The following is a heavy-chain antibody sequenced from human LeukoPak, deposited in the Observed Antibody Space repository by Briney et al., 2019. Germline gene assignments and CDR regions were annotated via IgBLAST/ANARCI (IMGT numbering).Heavy chain of an antibody. CDR2: INPNSGGT. CDR1: GYAFTGYY. CDR3: ARDLTMIVVDASDY. Sequence: AASVKVSCKASGYAFTGYYMHWVRQAPGQGLEWMGWINPNSGGTNYAQKFQGRVTMTRDTSISTAYMELSRLRSDDTAVYYCARDLTMIVVDASDYWGQGTLVTVSS. D-gene: IGHD3-22*01. V-gene: IGHV1-2*02. J-gene: IGHJ4*02.